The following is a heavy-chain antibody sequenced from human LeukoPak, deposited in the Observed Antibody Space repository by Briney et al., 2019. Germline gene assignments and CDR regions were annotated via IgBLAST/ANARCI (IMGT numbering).Heavy chain of an antibody. Sequence: PSETLSLTCAVYGGSFSGYYWSWIRQPPGKGLEWIGEINHSGSTNYNPSLKSRVTISVDTSKNQFSLKLSSVTAADTAVYYCARDPRLSVSRAYPHWGQGTLVTVSS. CDR1: GGSFSGYY. D-gene: IGHD5/OR15-5a*01. CDR3: ARDPRLSVSRAYPH. J-gene: IGHJ4*02. V-gene: IGHV4-34*01. CDR2: INHSGST.